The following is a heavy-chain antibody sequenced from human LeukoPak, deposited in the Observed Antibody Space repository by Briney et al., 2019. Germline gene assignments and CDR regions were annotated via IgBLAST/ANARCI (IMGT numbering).Heavy chain of an antibody. V-gene: IGHV4-39*01. CDR2: IYYSGST. CDR1: GFTFSSYW. Sequence: GSLRLSCAASGFTFSSYWMSWIRQPPGKGLEWIGSIYYSGSTYYNPSLKSRVTISVDTSKNQFSLKLSSVTAADTAVYYCARGHWFDYWGQGTLVTVSS. CDR3: ARGHWFDY. J-gene: IGHJ4*02. D-gene: IGHD1-1*01.